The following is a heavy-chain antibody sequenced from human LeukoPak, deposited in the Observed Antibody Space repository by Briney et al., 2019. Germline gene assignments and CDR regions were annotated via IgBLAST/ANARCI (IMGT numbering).Heavy chain of an antibody. J-gene: IGHJ3*02. CDR3: ARDRGQQLAHAFDI. Sequence: SETLSLTCTVSGGSISSYYWSWIRQPAGKGLEWIGRIYTSGSTNYNPSLKSRVTMSVDTSKNQLSLKLSSVTAADTAVYYCARDRGQQLAHAFDIWGQGTMVTVSS. V-gene: IGHV4-4*07. CDR2: IYTSGST. D-gene: IGHD6-13*01. CDR1: GGSISSYY.